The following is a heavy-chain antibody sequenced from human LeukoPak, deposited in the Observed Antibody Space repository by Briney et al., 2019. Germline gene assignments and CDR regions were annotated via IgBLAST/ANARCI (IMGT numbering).Heavy chain of an antibody. CDR3: ARSSGGGYCSSTSCPMDV. Sequence: PSETLSLTCAVFGGSFSDFFWSWIRQPPGKGLEWIGETNHSGSTNYNPSLKSRVTISLDTSKNQFSLKLNSVTAADTAVYYCARSSGGGYCSSTSCPMDVWGQGTTVTVSS. CDR1: GGSFSDFF. V-gene: IGHV4-34*01. D-gene: IGHD2-2*01. J-gene: IGHJ6*02. CDR2: TNHSGST.